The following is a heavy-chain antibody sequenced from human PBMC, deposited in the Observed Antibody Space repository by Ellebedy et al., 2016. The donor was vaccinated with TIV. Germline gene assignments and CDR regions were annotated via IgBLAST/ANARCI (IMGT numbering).Heavy chain of an antibody. CDR3: ARYCGGDCYPLLGRYYYYGMDV. Sequence: PGGSLRLSCAASGFTFSSYWMSWVRQAPGKGLEWVANIKQDGSEKYYVDSVKGRFTISRDNAKNSLYLQMNSLRAEETAVYYCARYCGGDCYPLLGRYYYYGMDVWGQGTTVTVSS. V-gene: IGHV3-7*01. CDR2: IKQDGSEK. CDR1: GFTFSSYW. D-gene: IGHD2-21*02. J-gene: IGHJ6*02.